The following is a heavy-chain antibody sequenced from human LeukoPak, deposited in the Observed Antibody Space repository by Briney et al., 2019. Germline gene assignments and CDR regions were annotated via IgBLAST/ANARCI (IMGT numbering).Heavy chain of an antibody. D-gene: IGHD3-22*01. J-gene: IGHJ3*01. CDR2: IYYSGST. V-gene: IGHV4-39*01. CDR1: GGSISSTSYY. Sequence: SETLSLTCAVSGGSISSTSYYWAWIRQPPGKGLEWIGTIYYSGSTYHTPSLKSRVTLSVDTSRNQFSLRLSSVDAADTAVYYCAKAGVRYFDSSGLYAFDFWGQGTTVTVSS. CDR3: AKAGVRYFDSSGLYAFDF.